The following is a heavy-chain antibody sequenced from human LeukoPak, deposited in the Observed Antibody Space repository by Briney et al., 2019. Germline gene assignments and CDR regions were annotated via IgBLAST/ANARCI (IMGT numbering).Heavy chain of an antibody. CDR3: ATTPGGCSGGSCYSGSFDY. CDR2: ISYDGSNK. CDR1: GFTFSSYA. D-gene: IGHD2-15*01. Sequence: GGSLRLSCAASGFTFSSYAMHWVRQAPGKGLEWVAVISYDGSNKYYADSVKGRFTISRDNSKITLYLQMNSLRAEDTAVYYCATTPGGCSGGSCYSGSFDYWGQGTLVTVSS. J-gene: IGHJ4*02. V-gene: IGHV3-30-3*01.